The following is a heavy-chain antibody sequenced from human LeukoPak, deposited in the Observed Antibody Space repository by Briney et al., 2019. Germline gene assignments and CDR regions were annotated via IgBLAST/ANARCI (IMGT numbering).Heavy chain of an antibody. V-gene: IGHV3-48*03. CDR3: ARTLITVTTLDY. J-gene: IGHJ4*02. Sequence: GGSLRLSCAASGFTFSSYEMNWVRQAPGKGLEWISYVSSSGSTVYYADSVKGRFTISRDNAKNSLILQMKSLRGEDTAVYYCARTLITVTTLDYLGQGTLVTVSS. D-gene: IGHD4-17*01. CDR1: GFTFSSYE. CDR2: VSSSGSTV.